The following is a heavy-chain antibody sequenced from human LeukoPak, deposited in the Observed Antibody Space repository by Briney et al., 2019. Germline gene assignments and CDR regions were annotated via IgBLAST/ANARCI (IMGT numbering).Heavy chain of an antibody. CDR3: AREYRVVLTHPQRYFDY. CDR2: INWNGGST. CDR1: GFTFDDYG. D-gene: IGHD2-21*02. J-gene: IGHJ4*02. Sequence: GGSLRLSCAASGFTFDDYGMSWVRQAPGKGLEWVSGINWNGGSTGYADSVKGRFTISRDNSKNTLYLQMNSLRAEDTAVYYCAREYRVVLTHPQRYFDYWGQGTLVTVSS. V-gene: IGHV3-20*04.